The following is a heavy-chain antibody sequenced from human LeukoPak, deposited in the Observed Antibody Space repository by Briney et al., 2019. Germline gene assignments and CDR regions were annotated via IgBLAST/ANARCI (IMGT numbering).Heavy chain of an antibody. CDR3: AKSSEYDNYGIDY. J-gene: IGHJ4*02. CDR2: ISGSGANT. D-gene: IGHD3-9*01. Sequence: GGSLRLSCAASGFTFSHYAMSWVRQAPGKGLEWVSGISGSGANTYYADSVKGRFTISRDNSKSTLYLQMSSLRAEDTALYYCAKSSEYDNYGIDYWGQGTLVTVSS. CDR1: GFTFSHYA. V-gene: IGHV3-23*01.